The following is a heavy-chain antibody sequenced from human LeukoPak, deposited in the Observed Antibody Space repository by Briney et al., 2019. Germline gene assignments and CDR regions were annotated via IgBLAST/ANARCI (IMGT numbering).Heavy chain of an antibody. Sequence: PSETLSLTCAVYGGSLSGYYWNWIRQTPGMGLEWIGYIYYSGSTNYNPSLKSRVIISVDTSKNQFSLKLSSVTAADTAVYYCARVEEGYGSGRRENYYYYYMDVWGKGTTVTISS. CDR1: GGSLSGYY. CDR2: IYYSGST. V-gene: IGHV4-59*01. CDR3: ARVEEGYGSGRRENYYYYYMDV. J-gene: IGHJ6*03. D-gene: IGHD3-10*01.